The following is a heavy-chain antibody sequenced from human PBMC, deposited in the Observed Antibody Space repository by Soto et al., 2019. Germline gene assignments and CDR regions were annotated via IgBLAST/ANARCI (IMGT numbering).Heavy chain of an antibody. CDR1: EFTFSSYE. Sequence: QTGGSLRLSCVASEFTFSSYEMNWVRQAPGKGLEWVSYISSSGTTIYYTDSVKGRFTISRDNAKKSLYLQMNSLRAEDTAVYYCVRFGGAAAGPGDYWGQGTLVTVSS. CDR3: VRFGGAAAGPGDY. V-gene: IGHV3-48*03. J-gene: IGHJ4*02. CDR2: ISSSGTTI. D-gene: IGHD6-13*01.